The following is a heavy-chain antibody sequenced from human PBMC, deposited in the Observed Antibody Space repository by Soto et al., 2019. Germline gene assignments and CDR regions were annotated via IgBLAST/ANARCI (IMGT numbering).Heavy chain of an antibody. CDR1: GFTFTSSA. V-gene: IGHV1-58*01. D-gene: IGHD4-17*01. J-gene: IGHJ4*02. Sequence: QMQLVQSGPEVKKPGTSVKVSCKASGFTFTSSAVQWVRQARGQRLEWIGWIVVGSGNTHYAQKFQERVTMNRDMSTSTAYMELSSLRSEDTAVYYCAAGYGDYGIDYWGQGTLVTVSS. CDR2: IVVGSGNT. CDR3: AAGYGDYGIDY.